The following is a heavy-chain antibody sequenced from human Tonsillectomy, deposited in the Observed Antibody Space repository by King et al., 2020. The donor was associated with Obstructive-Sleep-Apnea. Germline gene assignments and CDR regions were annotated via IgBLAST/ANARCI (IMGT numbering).Heavy chain of an antibody. D-gene: IGHD5-18*01. Sequence: HVQLQESGPGLVKPSGTLSLTCAVSGGSIISSNWWTWVRQPPGKGLEWIGEIYHSGSTNYNPSLKSRVTISVDKSKNQISLKLSSVTAADTAVYYCVRDNGGYGYIEYWGQGTLVTVSS. CDR1: GGSIISSNW. CDR3: VRDNGGYGYIEY. J-gene: IGHJ4*02. CDR2: IYHSGST. V-gene: IGHV4-4*02.